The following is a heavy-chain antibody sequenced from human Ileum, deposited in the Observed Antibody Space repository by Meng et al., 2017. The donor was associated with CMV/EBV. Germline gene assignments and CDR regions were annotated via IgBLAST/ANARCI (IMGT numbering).Heavy chain of an antibody. CDR2: INPNSGGT. J-gene: IGHJ6*02. CDR1: GYTFTGYY. V-gene: IGHV1-2*02. CDR3: ATIGYCSSTSCSRPNYYYYGMDV. Sequence: ASVKVSCKASGYTFTGYYMHWVRQAPGQGLEWMGWINPNSGGTNYAQKFQGRVTMTRDTSISTAYMELSRLRSDDTAVYYCATIGYCSSTSCSRPNYYYYGMDVWGQGTTVTVSS. D-gene: IGHD2-2*01.